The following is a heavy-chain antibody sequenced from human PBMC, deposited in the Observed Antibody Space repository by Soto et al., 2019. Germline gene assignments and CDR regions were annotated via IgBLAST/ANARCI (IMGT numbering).Heavy chain of an antibody. CDR1: GGSISSYY. CDR2: IYYSGST. J-gene: IGHJ4*02. V-gene: IGHV4-59*01. Sequence: SETLSLTCTVSGGSISSYYWSWIRQPPGKGLEWIGCIYYSGSTNYNPSLKSRVTISVDTSKNQFSLKLSSVTAADTAVYYCARGSPILPGDFGYWGQGTLVTVSS. CDR3: ARGSPILPGDFGY. D-gene: IGHD7-27*01.